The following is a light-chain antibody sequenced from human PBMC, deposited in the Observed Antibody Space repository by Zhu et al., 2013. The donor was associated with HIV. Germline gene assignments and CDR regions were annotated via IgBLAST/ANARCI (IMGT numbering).Light chain of an antibody. CDR2: KAS. CDR3: QQYNSFSIT. V-gene: IGKV1-5*03. CDR1: ESISSW. J-gene: IGKJ4*01. Sequence: DIQMTQSPSTVSASVGDRVTITCRASESISSWLAWYQQKPGKAPKLLIYKASNLENGVPSRFSGSGSGTDFTLTISSLQSDDFATYYCQQYNSFSITFGGGTKVEIK.